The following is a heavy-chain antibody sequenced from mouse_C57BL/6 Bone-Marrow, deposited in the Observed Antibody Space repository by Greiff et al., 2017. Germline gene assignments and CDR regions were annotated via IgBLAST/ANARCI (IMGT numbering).Heavy chain of an antibody. CDR1: GYTFTSYC. Sequence: VQLQQPGAELARPGASVKLSCKASGYTFTSYCISWVKQRTGQGLEWIGEIYPSSGNTYYKEKFKGKATLTADKSSSTAYMELRSLPSEDSAVYCCARTDGYRAKDYWGQGTSVTVSS. J-gene: IGHJ4*01. V-gene: IGHV1-81*01. CDR3: ARTDGYRAKDY. D-gene: IGHD2-3*01. CDR2: IYPSSGNT.